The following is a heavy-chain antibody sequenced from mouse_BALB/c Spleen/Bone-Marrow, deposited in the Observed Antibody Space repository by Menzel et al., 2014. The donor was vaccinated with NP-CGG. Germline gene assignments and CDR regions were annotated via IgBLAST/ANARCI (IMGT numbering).Heavy chain of an antibody. D-gene: IGHD4-1*01. J-gene: IGHJ2*01. CDR1: GYAFTIYL. Sequence: QVQLQQSGAELVRPGTSVKVSCKASGYAFTIYLIEWIKQRPGQGLEWIGVINPGSGGSNYNEKFKGKATLTADKSSSTAYMQLSNLTSDDSAVYFCARLGRDYFGYWGQGTTLTVSS. CDR2: INPGSGGS. V-gene: IGHV1-54*01. CDR3: ARLGRDYFGY.